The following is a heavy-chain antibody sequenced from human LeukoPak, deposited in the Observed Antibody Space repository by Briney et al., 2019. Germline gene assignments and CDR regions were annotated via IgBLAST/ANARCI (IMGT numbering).Heavy chain of an antibody. CDR2: IYLDGSST. J-gene: IGHJ1*01. V-gene: IGHV3-74*01. D-gene: IGHD1-26*01. CDR1: GFSFSRYW. CDR3: VRDHIESSGNYFPEYFQH. Sequence: GGSLRLSCAASGFSFSRYWMHWVRQAPGKGLEWVARIYLDGSSTSHADSVKGRFTISRDDSKNTLYLQMKSLRTDDTAVYYCVRDHIESSGNYFPEYFQHWGQGTLVIVSS.